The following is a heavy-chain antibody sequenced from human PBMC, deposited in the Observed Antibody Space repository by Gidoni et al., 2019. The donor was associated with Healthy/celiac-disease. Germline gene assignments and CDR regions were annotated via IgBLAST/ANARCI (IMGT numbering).Heavy chain of an antibody. Sequence: QVQLQQWGAGLLKPSETLSLTCAVYGGSFSGYYWSWIRQPPGKGLEWIGEINHSGSTNYNPSLKSRVTISVDTSKNQFSLKLSSVTAADTAVYYCARGALGFWSGYYTEPLIRRYYYYGMDVWGQGTTVTVSS. CDR1: GGSFSGYY. D-gene: IGHD3-3*01. V-gene: IGHV4-34*01. CDR3: ARGALGFWSGYYTEPLIRRYYYYGMDV. CDR2: INHSGST. J-gene: IGHJ6*02.